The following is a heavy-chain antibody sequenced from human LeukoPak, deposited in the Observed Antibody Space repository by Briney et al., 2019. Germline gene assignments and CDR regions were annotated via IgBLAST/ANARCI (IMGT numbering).Heavy chain of an antibody. CDR2: IYHSGST. CDR1: GGSISSSNW. J-gene: IGHJ4*02. D-gene: IGHD5-24*01. Sequence: PSETLSLTCAVSGGSISSSNWWSWVRQPPGKGLEWIGEIYHSGSTNYNPSLKSRVTISVDTSKNQFSLKLSSVTAADTAVYYCARAFRDGYINFDYWGQGTLVTVSS. CDR3: ARAFRDGYINFDY. V-gene: IGHV4-4*02.